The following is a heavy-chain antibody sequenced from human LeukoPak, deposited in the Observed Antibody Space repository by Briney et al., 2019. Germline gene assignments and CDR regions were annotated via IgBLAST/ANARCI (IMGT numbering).Heavy chain of an antibody. Sequence: GASVKVSCKASGYTFTSYGITWVRRAHGQGLEWLGWIRVYNGNTNYAQKLQGRVTMTTDTSTSTAYMELRSLRSDDTAVYYCARGVHVDTAMVYFDYWGQGTLVTVSS. V-gene: IGHV1-18*01. J-gene: IGHJ4*02. D-gene: IGHD5-18*01. CDR3: ARGVHVDTAMVYFDY. CDR1: GYTFTSYG. CDR2: IRVYNGNT.